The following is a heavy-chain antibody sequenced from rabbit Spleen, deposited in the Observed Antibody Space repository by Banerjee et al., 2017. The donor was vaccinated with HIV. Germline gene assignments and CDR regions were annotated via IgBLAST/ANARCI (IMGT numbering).Heavy chain of an antibody. Sequence: QEQLVESGGGLVQPEGSLTLTCTASGFSFSNSYWICWVRQAPGKGLEWIACIDANSGGAYYASWAKGRFTISKTSSTTVTLQMTSLTAADTATYFCARDTGTSFSTYGMDLWGQGTLVTVS. D-gene: IGHD7-1*01. CDR2: IDANSGGA. CDR1: GFSFSNSYW. CDR3: ARDTGTSFSTYGMDL. J-gene: IGHJ6*01. V-gene: IGHV1S45*01.